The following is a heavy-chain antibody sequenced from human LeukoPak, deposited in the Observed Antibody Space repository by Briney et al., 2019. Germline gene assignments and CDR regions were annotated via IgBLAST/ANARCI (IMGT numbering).Heavy chain of an antibody. CDR2: ISWNRGAI. V-gene: IGHV3-9*01. Sequence: LTLSCAVYGFTLDDYPMESVRQAPGRGLQLDSGISWNRGAIGYADSVKDRFTIYRDHAKNSLYEQTNNLRTAHPSLYYCAKDIWVGSQDGYKRVDYWGQGTLVTVSS. CDR3: AKDIWVGSQDGYKRVDY. D-gene: IGHD5-24*01. CDR1: GFTLDDYP. J-gene: IGHJ4*02.